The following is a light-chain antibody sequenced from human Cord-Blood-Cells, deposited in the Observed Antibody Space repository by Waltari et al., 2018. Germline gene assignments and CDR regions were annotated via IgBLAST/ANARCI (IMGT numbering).Light chain of an antibody. CDR3: QQSGSSPSLT. Sequence: EIVLTKSPRTLYLSPRESDTLSCSASQSVSSSYLAWYQQKPGQPPRLLIYGASSRATGCPGRFSGSGAGTDFAFTSSRLEPEDFAVYYCQQSGSSPSLTFGGGTKVESK. J-gene: IGKJ4*01. CDR1: QSVSSSY. CDR2: GAS. V-gene: IGKV3-20*01.